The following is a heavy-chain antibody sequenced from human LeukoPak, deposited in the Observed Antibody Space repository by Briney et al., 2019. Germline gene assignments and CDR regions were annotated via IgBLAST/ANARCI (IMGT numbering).Heavy chain of an antibody. Sequence: SETLSHSCTVSGGSLSSYYWSWIRQPPGKGLEWIGYIYYSGSTNYNPSLKSRVTISVDTSKNKFSLMLSSVTAADTAVYYCASAMVRGSDAFDIWGQGTMVTVSS. D-gene: IGHD3-10*01. J-gene: IGHJ3*02. V-gene: IGHV4-59*08. CDR1: GGSLSSYY. CDR2: IYYSGST. CDR3: ASAMVRGSDAFDI.